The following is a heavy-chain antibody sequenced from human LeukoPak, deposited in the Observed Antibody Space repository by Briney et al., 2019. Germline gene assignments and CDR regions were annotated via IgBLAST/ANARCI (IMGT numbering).Heavy chain of an antibody. D-gene: IGHD5-18*01. V-gene: IGHV3-21*01. J-gene: IGHJ3*02. CDR2: ISSSSSYI. Sequence: GGSLRLSCAASGFTFSSYGMHWVRQAPGKGLEWVSSISSSSSYIYYADSVKGRFTISRDNAKNSLYLQMNSLRAEDTAVYYCAKDGAGYSYGHDAFDIWGQGTMVTVSS. CDR3: AKDGAGYSYGHDAFDI. CDR1: GFTFSSYG.